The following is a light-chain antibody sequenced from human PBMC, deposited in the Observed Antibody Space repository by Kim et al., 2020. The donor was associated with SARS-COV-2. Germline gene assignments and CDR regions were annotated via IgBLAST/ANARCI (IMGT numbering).Light chain of an antibody. V-gene: IGLV1-40*01. CDR2: GNN. CDR3: QSSDTSLRGS. Sequence: GQGVTISGTGSRSNIGAGNDVHWYQQFPGTAPKLLIYGNNIRPAGVPDRFSGSKSGTSASLAIAGLQADDEADYYCQSSDTSLRGSFGGGTQLTVL. CDR1: RSNIGAGND. J-gene: IGLJ3*02.